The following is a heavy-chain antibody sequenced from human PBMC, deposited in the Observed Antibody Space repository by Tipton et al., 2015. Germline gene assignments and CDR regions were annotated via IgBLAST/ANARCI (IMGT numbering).Heavy chain of an antibody. CDR1: GDNISTNGAA. J-gene: IGHJ4*02. CDR2: TYYRSRWYT. Sequence: GLVKPSETLSLTCAISGDNISTNGAAWNWIRQSPSRGLEWLGRTYYRSRWYTDYAVTLKSRIVIHPDTSKNQFSLQFKSVTPEDSAMYYCVRRDKWGEYFDHWGQGTLVTVSS. D-gene: IGHD3-16*01. CDR3: VRRDKWGEYFDH. V-gene: IGHV6-1*01.